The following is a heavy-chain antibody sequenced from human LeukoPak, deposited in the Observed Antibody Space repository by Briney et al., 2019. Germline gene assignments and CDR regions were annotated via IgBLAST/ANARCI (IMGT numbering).Heavy chain of an antibody. CDR2: IIPIFGTA. D-gene: IGHD2-15*01. CDR3: VRGLRGGSYYYYMDV. CDR1: GGTFSSYA. Sequence: VKFSCKASGGTFSSYAISWVRQAPGQGLEWMGGIIPIFGTANYAQKFQGRVTITADESTSTAYMELSSLRSEDTAVYYCVRGLRGGSYYYYMDVWGKGTTVTISS. J-gene: IGHJ6*03. V-gene: IGHV1-69*01.